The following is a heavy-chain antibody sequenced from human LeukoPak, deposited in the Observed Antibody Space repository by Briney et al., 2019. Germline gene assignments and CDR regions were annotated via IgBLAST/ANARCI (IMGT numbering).Heavy chain of an antibody. V-gene: IGHV1-69*04. CDR2: IIPILGIA. CDR1: GGTFSSYA. Sequence: GASVTVSCKASGGTFSSYAISWVRQAPGQGLEWMGRIIPILGIANYAQKFQGRVTITADKSTSTAYMELSSLRSEDTAVYYCASLTWFDPWGQGTLVTVSS. CDR3: ASLTWFDP. J-gene: IGHJ5*02.